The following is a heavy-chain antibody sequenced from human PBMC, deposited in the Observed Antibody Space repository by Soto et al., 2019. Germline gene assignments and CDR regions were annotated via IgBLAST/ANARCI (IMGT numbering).Heavy chain of an antibody. CDR3: AKDANHYYYDSSYYFDY. D-gene: IGHD3-22*01. V-gene: IGHV3-30*18. CDR1: GFTFSSYV. J-gene: IGHJ4*02. Sequence: HPGGSLRRSCAASGFTFSSYVMHWVRQAPGKGLEWVAVISYDGSNKYYADSVKGRFTISRDNSKNTLYLQMNSLRAEDTAVYYCAKDANHYYYDSSYYFDYWGQGTLVTVS. CDR2: ISYDGSNK.